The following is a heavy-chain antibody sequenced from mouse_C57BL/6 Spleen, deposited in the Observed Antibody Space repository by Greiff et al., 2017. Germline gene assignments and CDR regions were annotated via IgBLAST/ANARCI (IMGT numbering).Heavy chain of an antibody. CDR3: ARIITTVVVDWYFDV. CDR1: GYTFTSYW. CDR2: IHPNSGST. V-gene: IGHV1-64*01. J-gene: IGHJ1*03. Sequence: QVQLQQPGAELVKPGASVTLSCKASGYTFTSYWMHWVKQRPGQGLEWIGMIHPNSGSTNYNEKFKSKATLTVDKSSSTAYMQLSSLTSEDSAVYYCARIITTVVVDWYFDVWGTGTTVTVSS. D-gene: IGHD1-1*01.